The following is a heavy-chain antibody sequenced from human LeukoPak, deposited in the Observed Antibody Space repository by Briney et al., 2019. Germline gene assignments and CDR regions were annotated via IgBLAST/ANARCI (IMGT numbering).Heavy chain of an antibody. CDR3: ARGGSAAAGTAGGFDP. Sequence: SETLSLTCAAYGGPFSGYYWSWIRQPPGKGLEWIGEINHSGSTNYNPSLKSRVTISVDTSKNQFSLKLSSVTAADTAVYYCARGGSAAAGTAGGFDPWGQGTLVTVSS. J-gene: IGHJ5*02. CDR1: GGPFSGYY. D-gene: IGHD6-13*01. V-gene: IGHV4-34*01. CDR2: INHSGST.